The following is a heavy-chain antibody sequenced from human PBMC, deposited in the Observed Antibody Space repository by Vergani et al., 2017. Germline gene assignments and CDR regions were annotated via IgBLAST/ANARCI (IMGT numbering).Heavy chain of an antibody. Sequence: EVQLVESGGGLVKPGGSLRLSCAASGFTFSSYSMNWIRQAPGKGLEWVSYISSSGSTIYYADSVKGRFTISRDNAKNSLYLQMNSLRAEDTAVYYCARDPLLWFGEPYFDYWGQGTLVTVSS. CDR3: ARDPLLWFGEPYFDY. V-gene: IGHV3-21*05. D-gene: IGHD3-10*01. CDR2: ISSSGSTI. J-gene: IGHJ4*02. CDR1: GFTFSSYS.